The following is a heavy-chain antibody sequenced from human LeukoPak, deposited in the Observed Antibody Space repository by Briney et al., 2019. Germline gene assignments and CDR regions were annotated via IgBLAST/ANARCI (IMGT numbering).Heavy chain of an antibody. J-gene: IGHJ5*02. Sequence: GRSLRLSCAASGFTFSSYGMHWFRQAPGKGLEWVAVISYDGSNKYYADSVKGRFTISRDNSKNTLYLQMNSLRAEDTAVYYCATHSGYDSDVGYLPWGQGTLVTVSS. CDR3: ATHSGYDSDVGYLP. CDR2: ISYDGSNK. V-gene: IGHV3-30*03. D-gene: IGHD5-12*01. CDR1: GFTFSSYG.